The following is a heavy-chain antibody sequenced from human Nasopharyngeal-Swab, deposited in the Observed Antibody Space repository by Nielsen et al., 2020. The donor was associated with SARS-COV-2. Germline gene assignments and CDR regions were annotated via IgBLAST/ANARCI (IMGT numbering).Heavy chain of an antibody. CDR2: MTPNSGNT. Sequence: ASVTVSRKASGYIFINHEMNWLRQSTGQGPEWMGWMTPNSGNTGYAKKFQGRVTMTRNTYTRTAYLELRSLSSEDTAVYYCARGGSSLGANLEDPWGQGTLVIVSS. CDR3: ARGGSSLGANLEDP. J-gene: IGHJ5*02. V-gene: IGHV1-8*01. D-gene: IGHD3-10*01. CDR1: GYIFINHE.